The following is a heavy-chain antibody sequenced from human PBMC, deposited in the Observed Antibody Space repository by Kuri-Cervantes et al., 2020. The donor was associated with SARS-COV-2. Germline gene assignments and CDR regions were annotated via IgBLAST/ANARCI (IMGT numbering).Heavy chain of an antibody. CDR3: ARVAANYYYMDV. V-gene: IGHV3-33*08. Sequence: LSLTCVASGFTFSNYVIHWVRQAPGKGLEWVAVIWYDGENEYYAGSVKGRFTISRDNSKNTVSLHMNSLRAEDTAMYFCARVAANYYYMDVWGKGTTVTVSS. J-gene: IGHJ6*03. CDR2: IWYDGENE. D-gene: IGHD2-15*01. CDR1: GFTFSNYV.